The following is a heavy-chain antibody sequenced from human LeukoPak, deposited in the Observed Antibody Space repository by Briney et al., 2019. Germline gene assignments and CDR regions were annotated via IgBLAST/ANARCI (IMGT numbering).Heavy chain of an antibody. V-gene: IGHV4-59*08. Sequence: PSETLSLTCTVSGGSISTYYWSWIRQPPGKGLEWSGYIYYSGSTNYNPSLKSRVTISVDTSKNQFSLKLSSVTAADTAVYYCARRSGITMIVVDRAAFDIWGQGTMVTVSS. CDR2: IYYSGST. CDR3: ARRSGITMIVVDRAAFDI. J-gene: IGHJ3*02. D-gene: IGHD3-22*01. CDR1: GGSISTYY.